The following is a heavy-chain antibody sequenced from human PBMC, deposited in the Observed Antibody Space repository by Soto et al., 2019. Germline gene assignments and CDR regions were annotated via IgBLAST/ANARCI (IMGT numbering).Heavy chain of an antibody. CDR3: ARLSRLTIFGVVTPYYYYGMDV. CDR2: IDPSDSYT. J-gene: IGHJ6*02. D-gene: IGHD3-3*01. CDR1: GYSFTSYW. Sequence: GESRKISWKGSGYSFTSYWISWVRQMPGKGLEWMGRIDPSDSYTNYSPSFQGHVTISADKSISTAYLQWSSLKASDTAMYYCARLSRLTIFGVVTPYYYYGMDVWGQGTTVTVSS. V-gene: IGHV5-10-1*01.